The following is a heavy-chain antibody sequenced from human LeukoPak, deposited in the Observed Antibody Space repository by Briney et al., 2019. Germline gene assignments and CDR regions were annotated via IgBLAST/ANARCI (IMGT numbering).Heavy chain of an antibody. CDR3: ARDPGSSSFDY. D-gene: IGHD6-13*01. V-gene: IGHV3-7*03. CDR1: TFTFSNYW. CDR2: IDQDGSVK. J-gene: IGHJ4*02. Sequence: PGGSLRLSCAASTFTFSNYWMTWVRQAPGKGPEFVANIDQDGSVKNYVDSVKGRFTISRDNAKNSLYLQMDSLRADDTAVYYCARDPGSSSFDYWGQGTLVTVSS.